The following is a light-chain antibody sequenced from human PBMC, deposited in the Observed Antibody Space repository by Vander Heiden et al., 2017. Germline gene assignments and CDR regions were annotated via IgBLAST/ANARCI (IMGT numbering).Light chain of an antibody. CDR2: DAS. J-gene: IGKJ4*01. Sequence: EIVLTQSPATLSLSPGERATLSCRASQSVSSYLAWYQQKPGQAPRLLIYDASNRATGIPARFSGSGSGTDFTLTISSLEPEEFAVYYCQQRSNWHLTFGGGTKVEIK. CDR3: QQRSNWHLT. V-gene: IGKV3-11*01. CDR1: QSVSSY.